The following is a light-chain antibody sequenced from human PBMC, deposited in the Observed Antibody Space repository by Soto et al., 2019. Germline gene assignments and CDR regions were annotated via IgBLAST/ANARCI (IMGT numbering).Light chain of an antibody. J-gene: IGKJ5*01. V-gene: IGKV3-20*01. Sequence: EIVLTQSPGTLSLSPGERATLSCRASQSVSSSYLAWYQQKPGQAPRLLIYGASSMATGIPDRFSGSGSGTDFTITISRLEPEDFAVYYCQQYGSSPRITFGQGTRLEIK. CDR2: GAS. CDR3: QQYGSSPRIT. CDR1: QSVSSSY.